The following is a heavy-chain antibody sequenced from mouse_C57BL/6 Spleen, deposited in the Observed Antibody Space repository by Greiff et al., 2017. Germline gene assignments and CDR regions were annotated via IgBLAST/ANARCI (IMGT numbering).Heavy chain of an antibody. J-gene: IGHJ1*03. Sequence: EVKLVESGGGLVKPGGSLKLSCAASGFTFSDYGMHWVRQAPEKGLEWVAYISSGSSTIYYADTVKGRFTISRDNAKNTLFLQMTSLRSEDTAMYYCARDGYYWYFEVWGTGTTVTVSS. D-gene: IGHD2-3*01. CDR1: GFTFSDYG. CDR2: ISSGSSTI. CDR3: ARDGYYWYFEV. V-gene: IGHV5-17*01.